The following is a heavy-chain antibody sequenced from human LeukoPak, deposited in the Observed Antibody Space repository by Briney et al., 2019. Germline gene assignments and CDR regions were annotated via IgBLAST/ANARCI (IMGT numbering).Heavy chain of an antibody. J-gene: IGHJ6*03. V-gene: IGHV3-48*01. D-gene: IGHD2-8*01. CDR1: GFTFSSYS. CDR3: ARRQICTNGVCFDVSYYYYYYMDV. Sequence: GGSLRLSCAASGFTFSSYSMNWVRQAPGKGLEWVSYVSSSSSTIYYADSVKGRFTISRDNAKNSLYLQMNSLRAEDTAVYYCARRQICTNGVCFDVSYYYYYYMDVWGKGTTVTVSS. CDR2: VSSSSSTI.